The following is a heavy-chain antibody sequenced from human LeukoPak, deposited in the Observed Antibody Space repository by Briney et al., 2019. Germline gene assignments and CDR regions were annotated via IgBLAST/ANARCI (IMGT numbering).Heavy chain of an antibody. Sequence: GGSLRLSCAPSGFTFSIYWMSWVRQAPGKGLEWLANIKQDGSKKYYVDSVKGRFTISRDNAKNSLYLQMNSLRAEDTAVYYCARETLGYCSGGSCYAFDYWGQGTLVTVSS. D-gene: IGHD2-15*01. CDR3: ARETLGYCSGGSCYAFDY. J-gene: IGHJ4*02. CDR1: GFTFSIYW. V-gene: IGHV3-7*01. CDR2: IKQDGSKK.